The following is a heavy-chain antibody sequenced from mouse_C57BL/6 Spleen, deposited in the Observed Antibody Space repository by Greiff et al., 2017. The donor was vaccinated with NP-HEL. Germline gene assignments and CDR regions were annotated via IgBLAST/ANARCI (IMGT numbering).Heavy chain of an antibody. CDR1: GYTFTSYW. V-gene: IGHV1-61*01. D-gene: IGHD1-1*01. CDR3: ARAHYYGSRYFDV. Sequence: QVQLQQPGAELVRPGSSVKLSCKASGYTFTSYWMDWVKQRPGQGLEWIGHIYPSDSETHYNQKFKDKATLTVDKSSSTAYMQLSSLTSEDSAVYYCARAHYYGSRYFDVWGTGTTVTVSS. CDR2: IYPSDSET. J-gene: IGHJ1*03.